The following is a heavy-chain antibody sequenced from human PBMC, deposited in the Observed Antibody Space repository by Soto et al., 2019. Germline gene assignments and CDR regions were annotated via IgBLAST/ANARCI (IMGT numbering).Heavy chain of an antibody. V-gene: IGHV4-4*07. Sequence: SDTLSLTSSVSGGSISGHYWSWIRLPAGLRLQWVGRIYSSGTTNYNPSLKSRVRMSVDTDRNSFSLRLDSVTAADTAVYYCARNFDIAATGTAFDSWGRGVLAPVSS. D-gene: IGHD6-13*01. J-gene: IGHJ4*02. CDR2: IYSSGTT. CDR1: GGSISGHY. CDR3: ARNFDIAATGTAFDS.